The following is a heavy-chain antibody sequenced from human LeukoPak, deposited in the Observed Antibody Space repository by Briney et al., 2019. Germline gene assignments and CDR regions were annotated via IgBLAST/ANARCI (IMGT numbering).Heavy chain of an antibody. Sequence: PGGSLRRSCAASGFTFSNYWMTWVRQAPGKGLEWVANIKEDGSEKYYVDSVKGRFTISRDNAKNSLYLQMNSLRAEDTAVYYCVREFSGEYDYWGQGTLVTVSS. CDR2: IKEDGSEK. V-gene: IGHV3-7*01. CDR3: VREFSGEYDY. J-gene: IGHJ4*02. CDR1: GFTFSNYW. D-gene: IGHD3-10*01.